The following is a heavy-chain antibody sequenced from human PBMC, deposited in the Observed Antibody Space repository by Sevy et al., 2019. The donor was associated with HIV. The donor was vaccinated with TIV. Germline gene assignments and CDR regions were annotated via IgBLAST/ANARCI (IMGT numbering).Heavy chain of an antibody. J-gene: IGHJ6*03. D-gene: IGHD1-1*01. CDR2: ISAYNGNT. CDR1: GYTFINYG. V-gene: IGHV1-18*01. Sequence: ASVKVSCKASGYTFINYGITWVRQAPGQGLEWMGWISAYNGNTNYAQKLQGRVTMTTDTSTSTAYMELRGLRSDDTAVYYCARDLGTPYYYYYMDVWGKGTTVTVSS. CDR3: ARDLGTPYYYYYMDV.